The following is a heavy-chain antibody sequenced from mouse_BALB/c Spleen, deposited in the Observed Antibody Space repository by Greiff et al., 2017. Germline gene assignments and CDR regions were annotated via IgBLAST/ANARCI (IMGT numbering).Heavy chain of an antibody. D-gene: IGHD1-1*01. J-gene: IGHJ4*01. V-gene: IGHV1-5*01. Sequence: EVQLQQSGTVLARPGASVKMSCKASGYTFTSYWLHWVKQRPGQGLEWIGAIYPGNSDTRYNQKFKGKAKLTAVTSTSTAYMELSSLTNEDSAVYYCTRPITTVAMGYWGQGTSVTDSS. CDR1: GYTFTSYW. CDR2: IYPGNSDT. CDR3: TRPITTVAMGY.